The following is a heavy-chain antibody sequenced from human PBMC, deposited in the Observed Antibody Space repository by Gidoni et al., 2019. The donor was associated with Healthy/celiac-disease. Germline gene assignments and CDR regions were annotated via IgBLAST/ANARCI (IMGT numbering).Heavy chain of an antibody. CDR3: ARGRNPATYYYDSRRRGEYFQH. D-gene: IGHD3-22*01. J-gene: IGHJ1*01. CDR1: GFTFSSYA. V-gene: IGHV3-30*04. Sequence: QVQLVESGGGVVQPGRSLRLSCAASGFTFSSYAMHWVRQGPGKGLEWVAVISYDGSNKYYADSVKGRFTISRDNSKNTLYLQMNSLRAEDTAVYYCARGRNPATYYYDSRRRGEYFQHWGQGTLVTVSS. CDR2: ISYDGSNK.